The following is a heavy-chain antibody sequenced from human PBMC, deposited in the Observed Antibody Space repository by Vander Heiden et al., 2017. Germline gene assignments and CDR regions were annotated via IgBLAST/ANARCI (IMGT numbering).Heavy chain of an antibody. CDR2: IWYDGSNK. J-gene: IGHJ6*02. V-gene: IGHV3-33*01. CDR3: AMAESDYYYYDGMDV. CDR1: GFTFSSSR. Sequence: QVQLVESGGGVVQPGRPLRLSCAASGFTFSSSRMHWVRQAPGKGLEWVAVIWYDGSNKHYADSVKGRFTISRDNSKNTLYMQMNRLRAEDTAVYYCAMAESDYYYYDGMDVWGQGTTVTVYS.